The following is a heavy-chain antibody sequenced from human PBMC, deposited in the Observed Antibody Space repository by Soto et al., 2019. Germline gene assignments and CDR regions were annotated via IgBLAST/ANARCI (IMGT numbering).Heavy chain of an antibody. CDR1: GGSISSSSYY. V-gene: IGHV4-39*07. J-gene: IGHJ5*02. CDR3: ARDWSSSYLPNNWFDP. D-gene: IGHD6-13*01. CDR2: ICYSGST. Sequence: PSETLSLTCTVSGGSISSSSYYWGWIRQPPGKGLEWIGSICYSGSTYYNPSLKSRVTISVDTSKNQFSLKLSSVTAADTAVYYCARDWSSSYLPNNWFDPRGPGILVTVSS.